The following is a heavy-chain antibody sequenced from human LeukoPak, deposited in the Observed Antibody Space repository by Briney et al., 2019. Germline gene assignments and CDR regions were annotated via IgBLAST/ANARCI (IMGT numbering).Heavy chain of an antibody. V-gene: IGHV4-59*01. CDR1: GGSISSYY. CDR3: ARGGPEGAIDAFDI. Sequence: SETLSLTCTVSGGSISSYYWSWIRQPPGKGLEWIGYIYYSGSTNYNPSLKSRVTISVDTSKNQFSLKLSSVTAADTAVYYCARGGPEGAIDAFDIWGQGTMVTVSS. J-gene: IGHJ3*02. CDR2: IYYSGST. D-gene: IGHD1-26*01.